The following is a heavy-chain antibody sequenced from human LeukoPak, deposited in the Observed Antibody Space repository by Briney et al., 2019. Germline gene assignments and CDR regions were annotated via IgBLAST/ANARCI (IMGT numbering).Heavy chain of an antibody. CDR1: GGSIGSGDYY. J-gene: IGHJ1*01. Sequence: SETLSLTCTVSGGSIGSGDYYWSWIRQPPGKGLEWIGYIYYSGSIYYNPSLKSRVTISVDTSKNQFSLKLSSVTAADTAVYYCARETRCSSTSCYRAEYFQHWGQGTLVTVSS. CDR2: IYYSGSI. CDR3: ARETRCSSTSCYRAEYFQH. D-gene: IGHD2-2*01. V-gene: IGHV4-30-4*08.